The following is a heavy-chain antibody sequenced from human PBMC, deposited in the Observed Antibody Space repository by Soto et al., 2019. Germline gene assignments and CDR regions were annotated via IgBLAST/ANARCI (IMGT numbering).Heavy chain of an antibody. CDR1: GGSFSGYY. Sequence: QVQLQQWGAGLLKPSETLSLTCAVYGGSFSGYYWSWIRQPPGKGLEWIGEINHSGSTNYNPSLKRRVTISVDTSKNQFSLKLSSVTAADTAVYYCARASFKTTLHGMDVWGQGTTVTVSS. CDR2: INHSGST. J-gene: IGHJ6*02. V-gene: IGHV4-34*01. D-gene: IGHD4-17*01. CDR3: ARASFKTTLHGMDV.